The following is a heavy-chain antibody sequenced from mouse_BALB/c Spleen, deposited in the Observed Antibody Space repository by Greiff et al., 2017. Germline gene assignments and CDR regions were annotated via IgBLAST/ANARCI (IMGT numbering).Heavy chain of an antibody. J-gene: IGHJ3*01. CDR2: IRLKSNNYAT. V-gene: IGHV6-6*02. D-gene: IGHD4-1*02. CDR1: GFTFSNYW. CDR3: TRSSTGTWFAY. Sequence: EVKLVESGGGLVQPGGSMKLSCVASGFTFSNYWMNWVRQSPEKGLEWVAEIRLKSNNYATHYAESVKGRFTISRDDSKSSVYLQMNNLRAEDTGIYYCTRSSTGTWFAYWGQGTLVTVSA.